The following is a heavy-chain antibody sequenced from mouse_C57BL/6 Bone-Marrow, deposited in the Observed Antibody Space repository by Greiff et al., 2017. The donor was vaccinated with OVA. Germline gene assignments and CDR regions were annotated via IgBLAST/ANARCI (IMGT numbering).Heavy chain of an antibody. V-gene: IGHV5-12*01. CDR2: ISNGGGST. Sequence: LVESGGGLVQPGGSLQLSCAASGFTFSDFYMYWIRQTPEKRLEWVAYISNGGGSTYYPDTVKGRFTISRDNAKNTLYLQMSRLKSEDTAMYYCARLDAMDYWGQGTSVTVSS. CDR3: ARLDAMDY. J-gene: IGHJ4*01. CDR1: GFTFSDFY.